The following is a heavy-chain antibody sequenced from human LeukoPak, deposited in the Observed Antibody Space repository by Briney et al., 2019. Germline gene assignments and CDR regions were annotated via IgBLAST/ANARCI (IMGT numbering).Heavy chain of an antibody. Sequence: ASVKVSCKASGYTFANYYIHWVRQAPGQGLEWMGIIHPSGGSTTYPQKFQGRVTMTRDTSTNTVYMELSSLRSEDTAVYYCVLGTRYYDFYGWDFDYWGQGTLVTVSS. CDR3: VLGTRYYDFYGWDFDY. J-gene: IGHJ4*02. CDR2: IHPSGGST. V-gene: IGHV1-46*01. D-gene: IGHD3-3*01. CDR1: GYTFANYY.